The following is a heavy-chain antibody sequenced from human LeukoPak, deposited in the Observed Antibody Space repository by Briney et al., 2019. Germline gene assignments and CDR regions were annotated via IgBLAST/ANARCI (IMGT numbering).Heavy chain of an antibody. V-gene: IGHV3-23*01. CDR2: ISGRGGST. D-gene: IGHD3-22*01. Sequence: GGSLRLSCAASGFTFSRYAMIWVSQAPGKGLEWVSAISGRGGSTYYADSVRGRFTISRDTSKNTLYLRMNSLRAEDTAVYDCGKDSSAPYYYDSSGYYTGTIDYWGEGTLVTVSS. CDR3: GKDSSAPYYYDSSGYYTGTIDY. J-gene: IGHJ4*02. CDR1: GFTFSRYA.